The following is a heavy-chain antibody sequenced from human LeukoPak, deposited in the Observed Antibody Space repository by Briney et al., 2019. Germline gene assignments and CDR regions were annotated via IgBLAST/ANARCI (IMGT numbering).Heavy chain of an antibody. CDR3: AKDSIVVVVAATGAGPEYDY. V-gene: IGHV3-30*02. CDR2: IRYDGSNK. J-gene: IGHJ4*02. D-gene: IGHD2-15*01. CDR1: GFTFSSYG. Sequence: GGSLRLSCAASGFTFSSYGMHWVRQTPGKGLEWVAFIRYDGSNKYYADSVKGRFTISRDNSKNTLYLQMNSLRAEDTAVYYCAKDSIVVVVAATGAGPEYDYWGQGTLVTVSS.